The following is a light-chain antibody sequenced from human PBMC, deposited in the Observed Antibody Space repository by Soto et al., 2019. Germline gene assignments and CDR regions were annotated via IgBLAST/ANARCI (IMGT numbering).Light chain of an antibody. Sequence: EIVMTQSPATLSVSPGERATLSCRASHSVRGNLAWYQQKPGQSPRLLIYGASSRATGVPTRFSGSRSGAEFTLTINSLQSEDFAVYYCQPYNNWPLTFGGGTKVDIK. V-gene: IGKV3-15*01. CDR1: HSVRGN. CDR2: GAS. CDR3: QPYNNWPLT. J-gene: IGKJ4*01.